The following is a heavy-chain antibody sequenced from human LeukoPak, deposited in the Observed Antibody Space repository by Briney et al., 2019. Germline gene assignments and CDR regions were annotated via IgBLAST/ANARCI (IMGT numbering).Heavy chain of an antibody. V-gene: IGHV3-74*01. J-gene: IGHJ4*02. CDR1: GFTFSSYS. Sequence: GGSLRLSCAASGFTFSSYSMNWVRQAPGKGLMWVSHINGDGSITNYADSVKGRLTISRDIGKNTLYLQMNSLRAEDTAVYYCARGSDLGLFYWGQGILVTVSS. D-gene: IGHD1-26*01. CDR2: INGDGSIT. CDR3: ARGSDLGLFY.